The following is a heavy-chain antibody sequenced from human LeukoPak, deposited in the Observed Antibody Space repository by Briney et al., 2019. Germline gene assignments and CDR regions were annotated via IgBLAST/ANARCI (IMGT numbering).Heavy chain of an antibody. CDR3: AKDPKDIVVVPAARTFDI. Sequence: GGSLRLSCAASGFTFSRYTMNWVRQAPGKGLEWVSYISSSSTIYYADSVKGRFTISRDNSKNTLYLQMNSLRAEDTAVYYCAKDPKDIVVVPAARTFDIWGQGTMVTVSS. CDR1: GFTFSRYT. V-gene: IGHV3-48*01. CDR2: ISSSSTI. D-gene: IGHD2-2*01. J-gene: IGHJ3*02.